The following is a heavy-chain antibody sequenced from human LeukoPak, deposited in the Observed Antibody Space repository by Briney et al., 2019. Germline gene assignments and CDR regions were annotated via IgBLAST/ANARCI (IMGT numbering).Heavy chain of an antibody. Sequence: GGSLRLSCTVSGFTVSSNSMSWVRQAPGKGLEWVSFIYSAGSTHYSDSVKGRFTISIDNSKNTLYLQMNSLGAEDTAVYYCARRAGAYTHPYDYWGQGTLVTVSS. D-gene: IGHD3-16*01. J-gene: IGHJ4*02. V-gene: IGHV3-53*01. CDR1: GFTVSSNS. CDR2: IYSAGST. CDR3: ARRAGAYTHPYDY.